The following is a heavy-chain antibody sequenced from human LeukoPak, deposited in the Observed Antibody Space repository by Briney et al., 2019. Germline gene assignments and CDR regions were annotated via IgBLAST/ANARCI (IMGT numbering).Heavy chain of an antibody. CDR3: ARALAAYDAFDI. J-gene: IGHJ3*02. CDR2: VYYTGAS. V-gene: IGHV4-39*07. D-gene: IGHD2-15*01. Sequence: SETLSLTCTVSGGSISSSSYYWGWIRQPPGKGLEWIGSVYYTGASYYNPSLKSRVTISIDTSKKHFSLKLTSVTAADTAVYYCARALAAYDAFDIWGQGTMVTVSS. CDR1: GGSISSSSYY.